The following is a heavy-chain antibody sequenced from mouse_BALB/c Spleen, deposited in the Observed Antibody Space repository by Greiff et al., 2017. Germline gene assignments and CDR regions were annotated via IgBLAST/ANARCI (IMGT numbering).Heavy chain of an antibody. Sequence: VQLQQSGPELMKPGASVKISCKASGYSFTSYYMHWVKQSHGKSLEWIGYIDPFNGGTSYNQKFKGKATLTVDKSSSTAYMHLSSLTSEDSAVYYCARFYDGYYAMDYWGQGTSVTVSS. CDR3: ARFYDGYYAMDY. CDR2: IDPFNGGT. CDR1: GYSFTSYY. J-gene: IGHJ4*01. V-gene: IGHV1S135*01. D-gene: IGHD2-3*01.